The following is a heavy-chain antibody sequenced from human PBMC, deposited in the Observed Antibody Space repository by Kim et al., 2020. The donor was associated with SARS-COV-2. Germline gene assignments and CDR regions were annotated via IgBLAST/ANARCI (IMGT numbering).Heavy chain of an antibody. CDR2: IGGAGDHT. D-gene: IGHD2-15*01. V-gene: IGHV3-23*01. Sequence: GGSLRLSCAASSFPFSNYAMNWVRQAPGKGLEWVSAIGGAGDHTYYTDSVKGRFTISRDNSNNTLYLQMNSLRAEDTAIYYCAKSKVVSVVPTTFSLVWFFDLWGRGTLVTVSS. J-gene: IGHJ2*01. CDR3: AKSKVVSVVPTTFSLVWFFDL. CDR1: SFPFSNYA.